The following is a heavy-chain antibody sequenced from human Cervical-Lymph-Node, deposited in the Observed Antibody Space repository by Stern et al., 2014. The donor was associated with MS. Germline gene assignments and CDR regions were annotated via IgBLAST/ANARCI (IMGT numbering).Heavy chain of an antibody. D-gene: IGHD3-3*01. J-gene: IGHJ4*02. V-gene: IGHV4-59*08. CDR1: NGSISGYF. Sequence: QVQLQESGPGLVKPSETLSLTCTVSNGSISGYFWTWIRQPPGKGLEWIGYIYSSGSPTSTPPPKMRVTISVDPFKNQFSLKLPPVTAADSAVYYCGRLTSGYGYYFEYWGQGAQVTVSS. CDR3: GRLTSGYGYYFEY. CDR2: IYSSGSP.